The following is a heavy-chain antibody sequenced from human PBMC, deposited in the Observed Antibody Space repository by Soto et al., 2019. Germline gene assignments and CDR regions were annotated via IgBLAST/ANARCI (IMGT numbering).Heavy chain of an antibody. CDR2: ISPILGIA. V-gene: IGHV1-69*02. CDR1: GGTFSSYT. Sequence: QVQLVQSGAEVKKPGSSVKVSCKASGGTFSSYTISWVRQAPGQGLEWMGRISPILGIANYAQKFQGRVTITADKSTSTAYMELSSLRSEDTDVYYCARNPKPGCYDLSYWGQGTLVTVSS. D-gene: IGHD5-12*01. J-gene: IGHJ4*02. CDR3: ARNPKPGCYDLSY.